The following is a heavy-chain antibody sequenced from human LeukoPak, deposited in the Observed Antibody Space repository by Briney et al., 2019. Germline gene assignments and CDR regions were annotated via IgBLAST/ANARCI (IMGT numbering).Heavy chain of an antibody. V-gene: IGHV3-15*01. CDR2: IKSKTDGGTT. J-gene: IGHJ6*03. CDR3: TTAPPPVYYYDSSGYYYYIDV. D-gene: IGHD3-22*01. CDR1: GFTFSNAW. Sequence: PGGSLRLSCAASGFTFSNAWMSWVRQAPGKGLEWVGRIKSKTDGGTTDYAAPVKGRFTISRDDSKNTLYLQMNSLKTEDTAVYYRTTAPPPVYYYDSSGYYYYIDVWGKGTTVTVSS.